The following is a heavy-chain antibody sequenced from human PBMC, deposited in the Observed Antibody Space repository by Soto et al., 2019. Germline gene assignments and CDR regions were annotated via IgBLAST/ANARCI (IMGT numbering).Heavy chain of an antibody. J-gene: IGHJ6*01. CDR3: ARDLVEVARSGMDV. CDR2: TYYRSKWYN. Sequence: QTLSLTCAISGDSVSSNSAAWNWIRQSPSRGLEWVGRTYYRSKWYNDYAVSVKSRITIXXXXSXNXFXLXXXSVTXEDTAVYYCARDLVEVARSGMDVWGQGTTVTIS. CDR1: GDSVSSNSAA. D-gene: IGHD6-19*01. V-gene: IGHV6-1*01.